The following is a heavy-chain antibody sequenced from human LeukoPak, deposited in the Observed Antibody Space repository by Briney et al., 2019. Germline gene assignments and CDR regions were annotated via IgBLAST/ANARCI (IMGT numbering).Heavy chain of an antibody. Sequence: SETLSLTCTVSGVSISSSSYYWGWIRQPPGKGLEWIGSIYYSGSTYYNPSLKSRFTISVDTSKNQFSLKLSSVTAADTAVYYCARQGYYDSSGLYYFDYSGQGTLVTVSS. CDR3: ARQGYYDSSGLYYFDY. D-gene: IGHD3-22*01. CDR1: GVSISSSSYY. V-gene: IGHV4-39*01. J-gene: IGHJ4*02. CDR2: IYYSGST.